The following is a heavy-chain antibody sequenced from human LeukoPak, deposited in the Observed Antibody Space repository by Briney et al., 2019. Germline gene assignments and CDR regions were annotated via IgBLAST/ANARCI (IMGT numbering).Heavy chain of an antibody. J-gene: IGHJ4*02. Sequence: SQTLSLTCTVSGGSISSGGYYWSWIRQHPGKGQEWIGYMYYSGSTYYNPSLKSRVTISVDTSKNQFSLKLSSVTAADTAVYYCARAFGSDRWFDYWGQGTLVTVSS. CDR2: MYYSGST. D-gene: IGHD3-10*01. CDR3: ARAFGSDRWFDY. CDR1: GGSISSGGYY. V-gene: IGHV4-31*03.